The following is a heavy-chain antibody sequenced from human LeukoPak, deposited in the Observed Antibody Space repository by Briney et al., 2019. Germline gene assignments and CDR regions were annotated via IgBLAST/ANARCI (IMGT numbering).Heavy chain of an antibody. J-gene: IGHJ6*02. V-gene: IGHV3-23*01. Sequence: GGSLRLSCAASGFTFSSYAMSWVRQAPGKGLEWVSAISGSGGSTYYAGSVKGRFTISRENSKNTLYLQMNSLRAEDTAVYYCARVVRGVIIRAGYYYGMDVWGQGTTVTVSS. CDR1: GFTFSSYA. CDR3: ARVVRGVIIRAGYYYGMDV. D-gene: IGHD3-10*02. CDR2: ISGSGGST.